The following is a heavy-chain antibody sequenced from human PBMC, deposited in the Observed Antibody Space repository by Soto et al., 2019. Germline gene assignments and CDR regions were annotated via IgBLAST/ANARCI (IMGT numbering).Heavy chain of an antibody. CDR1: GGSFSGYY. V-gene: IGHV4-34*01. CDR3: ARIDSGYSSSWVPRGWFDP. D-gene: IGHD6-13*01. J-gene: IGHJ5*02. Sequence: SETLSLTCAVYGGSFSGYYWSWIRQPPGKGLEWIGEINHSGSTNYNPSLKSRVTISVDTSKNQFSLKLSSVTAADTAVYYCARIDSGYSSSWVPRGWFDPWGQGTLVTVSS. CDR2: INHSGST.